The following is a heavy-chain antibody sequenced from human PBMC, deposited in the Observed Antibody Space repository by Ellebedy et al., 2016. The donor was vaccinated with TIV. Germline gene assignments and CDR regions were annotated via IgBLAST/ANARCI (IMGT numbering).Heavy chain of an antibody. V-gene: IGHV3-23*01. D-gene: IGHD6-6*01. CDR2: ISGSGGST. CDR1: GFTFSSYA. Sequence: GGSLRLXXAASGFTFSSYAMSWVRQAPGKGLEWVSAISGSGGSTYYADSVKGRFTISRDNSKNTLYLQMNSLRAEDTAVYYCAKSPGYSSSSPFDYWGQGTLVTVSS. J-gene: IGHJ4*02. CDR3: AKSPGYSSSSPFDY.